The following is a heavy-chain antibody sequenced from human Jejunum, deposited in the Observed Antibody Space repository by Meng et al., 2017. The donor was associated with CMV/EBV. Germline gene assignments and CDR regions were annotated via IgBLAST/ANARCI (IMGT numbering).Heavy chain of an antibody. CDR2: IHPINGST. J-gene: IGHJ4*02. CDR1: GYAFTTYY. D-gene: IGHD2-21*01. V-gene: IGHV1-46*01. CDR3: ARGSPEVN. Sequence: VSCKASGYAFTTYYVPWVRQAPGQGLEWMGLIHPINGSTTYAQNFQGRVTVTRDTSTTTVHMELRNLRSEDTAVYYCARGSPEVNWGQGTRVTVSS.